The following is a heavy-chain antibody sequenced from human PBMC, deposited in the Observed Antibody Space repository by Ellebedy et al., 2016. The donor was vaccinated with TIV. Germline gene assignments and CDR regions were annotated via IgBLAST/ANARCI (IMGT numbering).Heavy chain of an antibody. V-gene: IGHV4-34*01. CDR1: GGSFSGYY. Sequence: MPSETLSLTCAVYGGSFSGYYWSWIRQPPGKGLEWIGEINHSGSTNYNPSLKSRVTISVDTSKNQFSLKLSSVTAADTAVYYCARCSIWSGLDYWGQGTLVTVSS. CDR3: ARCSIWSGLDY. J-gene: IGHJ4*02. D-gene: IGHD3-3*01. CDR2: INHSGST.